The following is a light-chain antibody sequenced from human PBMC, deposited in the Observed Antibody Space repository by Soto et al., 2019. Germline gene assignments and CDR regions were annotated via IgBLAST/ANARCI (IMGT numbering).Light chain of an antibody. J-gene: IGLJ2*01. V-gene: IGLV1-47*01. Sequence: QSVLTQPPSASGTPGQRVTISCSGSSSNIGSNYVYWYQQLPGTAPKLMIYEVTNRPSGVSYRFSGSKSGNTASLTISGLQAEDEADYYCSSYTSSRIVVFGGGTKLTVL. CDR1: SSNIGSNY. CDR2: EVT. CDR3: SSYTSSRIVV.